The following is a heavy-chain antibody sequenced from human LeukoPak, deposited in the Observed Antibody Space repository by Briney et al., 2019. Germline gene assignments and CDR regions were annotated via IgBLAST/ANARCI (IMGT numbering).Heavy chain of an antibody. V-gene: IGHV1-2*02. D-gene: IGHD1-26*01. J-gene: IGHJ6*03. CDR1: GYTFNGYY. CDR2: INPNSGGT. Sequence: ASVKVSCKASGYTFNGYYMHWVRQAPGQGLEWMGWINPNSGGTNYAQKFQGRVTMTRDTSISTAYMELSRLRSDDTAVYYCARGMEPYYYMDVWSKGTTVTVSS. CDR3: ARGMEPYYYMDV.